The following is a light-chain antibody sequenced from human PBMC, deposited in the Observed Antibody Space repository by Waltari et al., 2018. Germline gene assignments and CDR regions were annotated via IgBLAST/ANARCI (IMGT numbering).Light chain of an antibody. CDR2: GAS. Sequence: EIVLTQSPGTLSLSPGERATLSCRASQSVSSHYLAWYQQKPGQAPRLLIYGASSGATGVPDRFSGSGSGTDFTLTINGLEPEDVAVYYCQQYDSSPRTFGQGTKVEIK. CDR3: QQYDSSPRT. V-gene: IGKV3-20*01. J-gene: IGKJ1*01. CDR1: QSVSSHY.